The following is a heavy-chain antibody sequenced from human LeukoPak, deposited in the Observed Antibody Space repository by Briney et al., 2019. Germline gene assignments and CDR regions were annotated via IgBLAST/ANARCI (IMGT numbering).Heavy chain of an antibody. CDR1: GFTFSNYA. J-gene: IGHJ4*02. CDR2: VSGSGGST. Sequence: PGGSLRLSCEASGFTFSNYAMTWVPQAPGKGLEWVSGVSGSGGSTYYADSVKGRSTISRDNSKNTLYLQLNGLRAEDTALYHCAKCSGGTCYSSLDSWGQGTLVTVSS. CDR3: AKCSGGTCYSSLDS. D-gene: IGHD2-15*01. V-gene: IGHV3-23*01.